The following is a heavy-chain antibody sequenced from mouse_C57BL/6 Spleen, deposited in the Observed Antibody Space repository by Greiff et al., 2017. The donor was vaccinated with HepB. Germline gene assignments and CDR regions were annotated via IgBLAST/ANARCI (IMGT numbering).Heavy chain of an antibody. CDR2: IDPNSGRT. Sequence: VQLQQSGAELVKPGASVKWSCKASGYTFTSYWMHWVKQWPGQGLEWIGMIDPNSGRTNYNEKFKSKATLTVDKSSSTAYMQLSSLTSVDSAVYYCASNYPAWFADWGQGTLVTFSA. CDR1: GYTFTSYW. CDR3: ASNYPAWFAD. D-gene: IGHD2-1*01. J-gene: IGHJ3*01. V-gene: IGHV1-64*01.